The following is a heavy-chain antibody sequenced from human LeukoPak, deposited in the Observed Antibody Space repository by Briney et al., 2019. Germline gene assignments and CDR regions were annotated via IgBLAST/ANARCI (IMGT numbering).Heavy chain of an antibody. CDR2: IAGGGSST. Sequence: GGSLRLSCAAAGFTVSFYAMSWVRQAPGRGLEWVSVIAGGGSSTYYADSVKGRFTISRDNSKNTLYLQMNSLRVEDTAVYYCVKDPDPRYCSSTSCSPIWGQGTMVTVSS. D-gene: IGHD2-2*01. CDR1: GFTVSFYA. J-gene: IGHJ3*02. CDR3: VKDPDPRYCSSTSCSPI. V-gene: IGHV3-23*01.